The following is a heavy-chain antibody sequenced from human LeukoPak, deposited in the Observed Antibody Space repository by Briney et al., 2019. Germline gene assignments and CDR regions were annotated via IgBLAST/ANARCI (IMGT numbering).Heavy chain of an antibody. CDR3: ASKATVTIWTIFDY. J-gene: IGHJ4*02. D-gene: IGHD4-17*01. CDR2: IRYDGSNK. Sequence: PGGSLRLSCAASGFTFSSYGMHWVRQAPGKGLEWVAFIRYDGSNKYYADSVKGRFTISRDNSKNTLYLQMNSLRAEDTAVYYCASKATVTIWTIFDYWGQGTLVTVSS. CDR1: GFTFSSYG. V-gene: IGHV3-30*02.